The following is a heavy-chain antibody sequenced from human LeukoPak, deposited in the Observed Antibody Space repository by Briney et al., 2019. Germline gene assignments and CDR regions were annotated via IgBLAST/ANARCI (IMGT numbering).Heavy chain of an antibody. Sequence: GRSLRLSCVASGFTFRNYGMHWVRQAPGKGLEWVTVIWYDRSNKYYADSVKGRFTISRDNSKNTLYLQMNSLRAEDTAVYYCASGIGDFEYYQHWGQGTLVTVSS. CDR3: ASGIGDFEYYQH. D-gene: IGHD4-17*01. J-gene: IGHJ1*01. CDR2: IWYDRSNK. V-gene: IGHV3-33*01. CDR1: GFTFRNYG.